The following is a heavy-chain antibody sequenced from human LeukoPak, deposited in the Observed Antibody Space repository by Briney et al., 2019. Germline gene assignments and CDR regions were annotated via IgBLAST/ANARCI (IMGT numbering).Heavy chain of an antibody. Sequence: GGSLRLSCAASGFTFSSYSMNWVRQAPGKGLEWVSYISSSSSTIYYADSVKGRFTISRDNAKNSLYLQMNSLRAEDTAVYYCARDRGMTTFDYWGQGTLVTVSS. CDR3: ARDRGMTTFDY. CDR2: ISSSSSTI. D-gene: IGHD4-11*01. V-gene: IGHV3-48*04. CDR1: GFTFSSYS. J-gene: IGHJ4*02.